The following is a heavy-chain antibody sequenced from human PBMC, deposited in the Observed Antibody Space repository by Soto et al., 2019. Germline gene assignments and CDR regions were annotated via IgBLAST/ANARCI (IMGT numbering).Heavy chain of an antibody. J-gene: IGHJ4*02. CDR1: GFAFSAYA. CDR2: ISDSDGGT. Sequence: GGSLRLSCAASGFAFSAYAMTWVRQAPGKGLEWVSDISDSDGGTHYADSVKGRFTISRDNAKNTLYLQMDRLRVEDAAVYYCAKGRTLFDFWGQGTLVTVSS. CDR3: AKGRTLFDF. V-gene: IGHV3-23*01.